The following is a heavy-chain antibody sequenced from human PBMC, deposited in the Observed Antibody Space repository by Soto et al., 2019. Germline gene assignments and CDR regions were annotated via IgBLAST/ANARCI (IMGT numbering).Heavy chain of an antibody. J-gene: IGHJ4*02. V-gene: IGHV1-18*01. CDR3: AKDRPRVTQRCLDVY. D-gene: IGHD4-4*01. Sequence: QIQLVQSGAEVKKPGASVKLSCKTSGYTFTDHGISWVRQAPGQGFEWMGWISAFTDYTAYAQKFQGRVTLTTDKYTSTAYMELRSLTSDDTAVYYCAKDRPRVTQRCLDVYWGQGTLVTVSS. CDR1: GYTFTDHG. CDR2: ISAFTDYT.